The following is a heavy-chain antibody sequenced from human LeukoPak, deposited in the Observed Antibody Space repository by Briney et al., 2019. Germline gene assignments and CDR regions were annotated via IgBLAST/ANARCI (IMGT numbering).Heavy chain of an antibody. CDR1: RGTFSNYA. CDR3: ARSEYYYGSGSKRHKGGWFDP. Sequence: PGKVSCKASRGTFSNYANSWVRQAPGQGLEWMGGVIPIFGTANYAQQLQGRVTITADESTSTAYMELSSLRPEDTAVSYCARSEYYYGSGSKRHKGGWFDPWGQGTLVTVSS. CDR2: VIPIFGTA. J-gene: IGHJ5*02. D-gene: IGHD3-10*01. V-gene: IGHV1-69*13.